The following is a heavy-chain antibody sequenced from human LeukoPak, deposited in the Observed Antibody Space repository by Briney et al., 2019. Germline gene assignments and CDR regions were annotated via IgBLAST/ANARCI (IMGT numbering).Heavy chain of an antibody. D-gene: IGHD5-12*01. CDR3: ARASFYSGNDAYYFDY. Sequence: PSETLSLTCTVSGGSISSGGYCWSWIRQHPGKGLEWIGYIYYSGSTYYNPSLKSRVTISVDTSKTQFSLKLSSVTAADTAVYYCARASFYSGNDAYYFDYWGQGTLVTVSS. J-gene: IGHJ4*02. CDR2: IYYSGST. CDR1: GGSISSGGYC. V-gene: IGHV4-31*03.